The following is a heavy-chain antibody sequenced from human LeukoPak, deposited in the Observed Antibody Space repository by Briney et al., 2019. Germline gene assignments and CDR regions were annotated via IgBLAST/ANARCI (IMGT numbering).Heavy chain of an antibody. CDR3: ARVPASGCYDMDV. V-gene: IGHV3-23*01. J-gene: IGHJ6*02. CDR1: GFTFSSYA. CDR2: ISGSGGST. D-gene: IGHD6-13*01. Sequence: PGGSLRLSCAASGFTFSSYAMSWVRQAPGKGLEWVSAISGSGGSTYYADSVKGRFTISRDNAKNSLYLQMNSLRAEDTAVYYCARVPASGCYDMDVWGQGTTVTVSS.